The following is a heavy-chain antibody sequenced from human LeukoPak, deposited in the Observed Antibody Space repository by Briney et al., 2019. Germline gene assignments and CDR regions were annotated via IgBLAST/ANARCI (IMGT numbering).Heavy chain of an antibody. CDR3: ARWNSGWDY. Sequence: GGSLRLSCAASGFTFSNYWMSWVRQTPGKRLEWVANIKQDESEKYYVDSVKGRFTISRDNAKNSLYLQMSSLRAEDTAVYYCARWNSGWDYWGKGTLVTVSS. CDR2: IKQDESEK. V-gene: IGHV3-7*01. D-gene: IGHD6-19*01. CDR1: GFTFSNYW. J-gene: IGHJ4*02.